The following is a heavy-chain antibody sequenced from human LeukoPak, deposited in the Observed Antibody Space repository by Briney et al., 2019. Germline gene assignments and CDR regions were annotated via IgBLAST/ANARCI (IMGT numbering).Heavy chain of an antibody. D-gene: IGHD4-17*01. J-gene: IGHJ4*02. CDR1: GGSISSYY. V-gene: IGHV4-59*01. CDR3: ARVRLFDYGDYRFDY. CDR2: IYYSGGT. Sequence: SETLSLTCTVSGGSISSYYWSWIRQPPGKGLEWIGYIYYSGGTNYNPSLKSRVTISVDTSKNQFSLKLSSVTAADTAVYYCARVRLFDYGDYRFDYWGQGTLVTVSS.